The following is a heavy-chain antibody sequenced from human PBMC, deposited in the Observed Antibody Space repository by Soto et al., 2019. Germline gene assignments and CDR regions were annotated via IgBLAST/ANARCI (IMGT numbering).Heavy chain of an antibody. CDR2: INHSGGT. D-gene: IGHD1-26*01. V-gene: IGHV4-34*02. CDR3: ARLRWEQPWVFDY. J-gene: IGHJ4*02. Sequence: QVQLQQWGAGLLKPSETLSLTCAVYGGSFSGYYWSWIRHPPVKGLEWIGEINHSGGTNYNPSLKSRVTISVDTSKNQFSLKLSSVTAADTAVFYCARLRWEQPWVFDYWGQGTLVTVSS. CDR1: GGSFSGYY.